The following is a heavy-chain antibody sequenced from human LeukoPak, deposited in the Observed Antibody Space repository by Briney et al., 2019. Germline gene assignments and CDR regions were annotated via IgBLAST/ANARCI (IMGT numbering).Heavy chain of an antibody. CDR2: INPNSGGT. Sequence: ASVKVSCKASGYTFTGYYMHWVRQAPGQGLEWMGRINPNSGGTNYAQKFQGRVTMTRDTSTSTVYMELSSLRSEDTAVYYCARGQTVVTPEDYWGQGTLVTVSS. CDR3: ARGQTVVTPEDY. J-gene: IGHJ4*02. D-gene: IGHD4-23*01. CDR1: GYTFTGYY. V-gene: IGHV1-2*06.